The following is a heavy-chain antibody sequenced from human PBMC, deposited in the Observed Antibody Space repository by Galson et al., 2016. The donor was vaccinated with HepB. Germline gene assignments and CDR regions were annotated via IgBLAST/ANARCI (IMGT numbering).Heavy chain of an antibody. CDR2: ISWNSGAI. J-gene: IGHJ6*04. CDR1: GFTLDNYA. D-gene: IGHD3/OR15-3a*01. CDR3: AKDTGRGTSYYFYGMDV. Sequence: SLRLSCAASGFTLDNYAMHWVRQAPGKGLEWVSGISWNSGAIGYADSVKGRFTVSRDNAKNSLYLQMNSLRAEDTALYYCAKDTGRGTSYYFYGMDVWGKGTTVTVSS. V-gene: IGHV3-9*01.